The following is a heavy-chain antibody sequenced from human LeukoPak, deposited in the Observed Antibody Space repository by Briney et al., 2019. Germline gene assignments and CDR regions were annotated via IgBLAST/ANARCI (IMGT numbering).Heavy chain of an antibody. CDR3: INPGDYDDFDY. V-gene: IGHV3-66*01. D-gene: IGHD3-22*01. CDR2: IYSGGST. J-gene: IGHJ4*02. Sequence: SGGSLRLSCAASGFTVSSNYMSWVRQAPGKGLEWVSVIYSGGSTYYADSVKGRFTISRDNSKNTLYLQMNSLRADDTALYCAINPGDYDDFDYWGQGTLVTVSS. CDR1: GFTVSSNY.